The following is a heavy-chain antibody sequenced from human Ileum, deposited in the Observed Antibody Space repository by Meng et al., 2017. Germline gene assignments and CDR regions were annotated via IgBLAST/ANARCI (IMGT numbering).Heavy chain of an antibody. CDR3: AKHGSSTMIGRYLDL. J-gene: IGHJ2*01. CDR2: INADGSDA. D-gene: IGHD3-22*01. Sequence: EVHLVGAGGDLVTPGGSLRLSCAAAGSSIGRLWMHWVRQAPGKGLEWVSRINADGSDATYADSVKGRFTISRDNSKNTLYLQMNSLRVEDTAVYYCAKHGSSTMIGRYLDLWGRGTLVTVSS. V-gene: IGHV3-74*01. CDR1: GSSIGRLW.